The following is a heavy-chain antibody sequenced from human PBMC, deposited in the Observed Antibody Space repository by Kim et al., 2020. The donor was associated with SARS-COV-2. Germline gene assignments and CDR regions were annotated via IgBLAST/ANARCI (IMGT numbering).Heavy chain of an antibody. CDR2: T. D-gene: IGHD6-13*01. V-gene: IGHV5-10-1*01. J-gene: IGHJ4*02. CDR3: ARGWYSSSSGY. Sequence: TNYSPSFQGHVTISADKSISTAYLQWSSLKASDTAMYYCARGWYSSSSGYWGQGTLVTVSS.